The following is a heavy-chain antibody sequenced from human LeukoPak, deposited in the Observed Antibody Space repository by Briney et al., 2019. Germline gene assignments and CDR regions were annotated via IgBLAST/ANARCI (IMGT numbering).Heavy chain of an antibody. CDR3: ARGVMIHSTQRRHAFDI. CDR2: INPSGGST. D-gene: IGHD2/OR15-2a*01. V-gene: IGHV1-46*01. CDR1: GYTFTSYY. Sequence: ASVKVSCKASGYTFTSYYMHWVRQAPGQGLEWMGIINPSGGSTSYAQKFQGRVTMTRDTSASTVYMELSSLRSEDTAVYYCARGVMIHSTQRRHAFDIWGQGTMVTVSS. J-gene: IGHJ3*02.